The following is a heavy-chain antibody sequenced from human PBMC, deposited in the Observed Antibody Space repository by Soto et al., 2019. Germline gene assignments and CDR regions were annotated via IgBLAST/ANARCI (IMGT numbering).Heavy chain of an antibody. J-gene: IGHJ4*02. CDR2: IYYSGST. V-gene: IGHV4-59*01. D-gene: IGHD3-10*01. CDR3: ARNHGVWFGDPTRTGFDY. CDR1: GGSISSYY. Sequence: QVQLQESGPGLVKPSETLSLTCTVSGGSISSYYWSWIRQPPGKGLEWIGYIYYSGSTNYNPSLKSRVTISVDTSKNQFSLKLSSVTAADTAVYYCARNHGVWFGDPTRTGFDYWGQGTLVTVSS.